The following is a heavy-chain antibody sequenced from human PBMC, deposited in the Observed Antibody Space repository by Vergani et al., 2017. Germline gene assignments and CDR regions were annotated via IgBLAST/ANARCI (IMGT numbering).Heavy chain of an antibody. Sequence: EVQLVQSGAEVKTPGEPLKISCKGSGKTFTDYWIVWVRQMAGKGLEWMGIIYPRDSDTRYSPSVQGQVTISADKSINTAYLQWSSLKASDTAMYYCAIKYSGSCYAPFDYWGQGTLVAVSS. V-gene: IGHV5-51*01. J-gene: IGHJ4*02. CDR3: AIKYSGSCYAPFDY. CDR2: IYPRDSDT. CDR1: GKTFTDYW. D-gene: IGHD5-12*01.